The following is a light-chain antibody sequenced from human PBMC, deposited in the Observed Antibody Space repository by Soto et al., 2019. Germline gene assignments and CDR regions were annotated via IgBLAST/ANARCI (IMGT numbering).Light chain of an antibody. CDR3: TSHTASSTWV. J-gene: IGLJ3*02. Sequence: QSALTQPASVSGSPGQSITISCTGTSSDVGYDNYVSWFQQHPGKAPKLMIYEVSRRPSGVSNRFSGSKSANTASLTISGLQAEDEADYYCTSHTASSTWVFGGGTKVTLL. V-gene: IGLV2-14*01. CDR1: SSDVGYDNY. CDR2: EVS.